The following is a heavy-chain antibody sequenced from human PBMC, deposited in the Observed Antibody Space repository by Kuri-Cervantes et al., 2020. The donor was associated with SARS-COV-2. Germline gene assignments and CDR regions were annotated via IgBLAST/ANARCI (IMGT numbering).Heavy chain of an antibody. D-gene: IGHD3-22*01. Sequence: GSLRLSCTVAGGSIRSRDYDWGWIRQPPGKEREWIGIVTYGGNTYYNPTLESRVTISLDTSKNQFSMKLSSVTAADTAVYYCARLLRAWLVLDYWGQGTLVTVSS. V-gene: IGHV4-39*01. J-gene: IGHJ4*02. CDR2: VTYGGNT. CDR3: ARLLRAWLVLDY. CDR1: GGSIRSRDYD.